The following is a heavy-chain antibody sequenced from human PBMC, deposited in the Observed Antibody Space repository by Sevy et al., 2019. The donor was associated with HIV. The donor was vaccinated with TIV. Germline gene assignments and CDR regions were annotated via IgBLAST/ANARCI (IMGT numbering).Heavy chain of an antibody. CDR2: IYYSGST. CDR3: ARDRGTSGYFDY. J-gene: IGHJ4*02. CDR1: GGSVSSGSYY. D-gene: IGHD1-26*01. V-gene: IGHV4-61*01. Sequence: SETLSLTCTVSGGSVSSGSYYWSWIRQPPGKGLEWIGYIYYSGSTNYHPSLKSRVTISVDTSKNQFSLKLSSVTAADTAVYYCARDRGTSGYFDYWGQGTLVTVSS.